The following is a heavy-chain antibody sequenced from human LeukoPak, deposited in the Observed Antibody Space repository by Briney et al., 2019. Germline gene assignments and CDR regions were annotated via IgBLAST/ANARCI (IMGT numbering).Heavy chain of an antibody. CDR1: GGSFSGYY. CDR3: ARGRDGYSGV. J-gene: IGHJ4*02. CDR2: INHSGST. D-gene: IGHD5-24*01. V-gene: IGHV4-34*01. Sequence: PSETLSFTCAVYGGSFSGYYWSWIRQPPGKGLEWIGEINHSGSTNYNPSLKSRVTISVDTSKNQFSLKLSSVTAADTAVYYCARGRDGYSGVWGQGTLVTVSS.